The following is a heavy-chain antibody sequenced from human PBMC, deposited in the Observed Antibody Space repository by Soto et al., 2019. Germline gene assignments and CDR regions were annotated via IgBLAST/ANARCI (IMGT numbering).Heavy chain of an antibody. CDR3: SRGTSIPASGDY. Sequence: ASVKVSCKDSGYTFTNYGINWVRQAPGQGLEWLGWVSAYNGERRYAQRVQARVIMTTDTSTTTAYMELRSLRSDDTAVYYCSRGTSIPASGDYWGQGTLVTVSS. CDR2: VSAYNGER. D-gene: IGHD6-6*01. CDR1: GYTFTNYG. V-gene: IGHV1-18*01. J-gene: IGHJ4*01.